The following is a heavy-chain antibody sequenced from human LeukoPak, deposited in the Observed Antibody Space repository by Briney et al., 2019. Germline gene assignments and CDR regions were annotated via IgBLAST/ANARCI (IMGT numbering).Heavy chain of an antibody. Sequence: SETLSLTCTVSGGSISSYYWSWIRQPPGKGLEWIGYIYNSGSTNYNPSLKSRVTISVDTSKNQFSLKLSSVTAADTAVYYCARGRFDPLTGYEYYHDYWGQGTLVTVSS. J-gene: IGHJ4*02. CDR2: IYNSGST. CDR3: ARGRFDPLTGYEYYHDY. CDR1: GGSISSYY. V-gene: IGHV4-59*08. D-gene: IGHD3-9*01.